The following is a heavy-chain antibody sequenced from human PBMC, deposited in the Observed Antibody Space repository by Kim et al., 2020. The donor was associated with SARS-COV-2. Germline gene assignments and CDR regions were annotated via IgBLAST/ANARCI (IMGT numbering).Heavy chain of an antibody. CDR3: ARLVGATTSIDY. D-gene: IGHD1-26*01. Sequence: SYAQKFQGRATMTRDTSTSTVYRELSSLRSEDTAVYYCARLVGATTSIDYWGQGTLVTVSS. V-gene: IGHV1-46*01. J-gene: IGHJ4*02.